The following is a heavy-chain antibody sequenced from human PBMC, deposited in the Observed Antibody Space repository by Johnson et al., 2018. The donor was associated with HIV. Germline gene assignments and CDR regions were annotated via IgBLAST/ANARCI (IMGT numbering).Heavy chain of an antibody. CDR2: TAHDESIT. J-gene: IGHJ3*02. CDR1: GFTFANYG. D-gene: IGHD2-15*01. V-gene: IGHV3-30*02. Sequence: QVQLVESGGGVVQPGESLRLSCAASGFTFANYGMHWVRQAPGKGLEWVAFTAHDESITHYADSVKGRFTMSRDNSKSTLNLQMNSLRAEDTAIYYCAKDDGGGGDAFDIWGQGTMVTVSS. CDR3: AKDDGGGGDAFDI.